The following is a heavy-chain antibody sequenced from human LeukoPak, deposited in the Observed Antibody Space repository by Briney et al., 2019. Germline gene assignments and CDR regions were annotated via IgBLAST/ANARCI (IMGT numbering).Heavy chain of an antibody. CDR1: GFIFSSYD. V-gene: IGHV3-21*01. D-gene: IGHD6-19*01. CDR3: ARGTLGAWGW. J-gene: IGHJ4*02. Sequence: GGSLRLSCAASGFIFSSYDMNWVRQAPGKGLEWVSSISSSSNYIHYADSVKGRFTISRDNAKNSLYLQMNSLRAEDTAVYFCARGTLGAWGWWGQGTLVTVSA. CDR2: ISSSSNYI.